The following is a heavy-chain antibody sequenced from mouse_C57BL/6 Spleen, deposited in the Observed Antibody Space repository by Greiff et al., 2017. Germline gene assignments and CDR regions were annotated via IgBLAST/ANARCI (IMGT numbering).Heavy chain of an antibody. D-gene: IGHD2-3*01. CDR2: INPGSGGT. V-gene: IGHV1-54*01. CDR1: GYAFTNYL. CDR3: ARYDGYY. Sequence: QVQLQQSGAELVRPGTSVKVSCKASGYAFTNYLIEWVKQRPGQGLEWIGVINPGSGGTNYNEKFKGKATLTADKSSSTDYMRLSSLTSEDSAVYFCARYDGYYWGQGTTLTVSS. J-gene: IGHJ2*01.